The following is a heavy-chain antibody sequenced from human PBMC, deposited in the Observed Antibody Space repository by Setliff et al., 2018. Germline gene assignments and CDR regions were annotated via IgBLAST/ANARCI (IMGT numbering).Heavy chain of an antibody. CDR3: ARVAGRGRYWYFDL. J-gene: IGHJ2*01. Sequence: GGSLRLSCAASGFTFSSYSINWVRQAPGKGLEWVSYISSSSSTIYYADSVKGRFTISRDNAKNSLYLRMNSLRAEDTAVYYCARVAGRGRYWYFDLWGQGTLVTVSS. V-gene: IGHV3-48*04. CDR1: GFTFSSYS. CDR2: ISSSSSTI.